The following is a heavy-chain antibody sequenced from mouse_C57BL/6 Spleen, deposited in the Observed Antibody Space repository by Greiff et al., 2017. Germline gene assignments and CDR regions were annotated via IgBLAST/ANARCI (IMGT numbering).Heavy chain of an antibody. Sequence: VQLQQSGPELVKPGASVKISCKASGYAFSSSWMNWVKQRPGKGLEWIGRIYPGDGDTNYNGKFKGKATLTADKSSSTAYMQLSSLTSEDSAVYFCARYYYGSRAYFDYWGQGTTLTVSS. J-gene: IGHJ2*01. D-gene: IGHD1-1*01. CDR2: IYPGDGDT. CDR1: GYAFSSSW. CDR3: ARYYYGSRAYFDY. V-gene: IGHV1-82*01.